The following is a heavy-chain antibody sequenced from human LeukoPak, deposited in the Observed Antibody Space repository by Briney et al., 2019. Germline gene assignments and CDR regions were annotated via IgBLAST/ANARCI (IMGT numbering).Heavy chain of an antibody. CDR3: ARVWELSFDY. D-gene: IGHD1-26*01. CDR2: IYAGGST. Sequence: PGRSLRLSCAASGFTVSSDHMSWVPQAPGKGLEWVSVIYAGGSTYYADSVKGRFTISRDNFKNTLFLQMNSLRAEDTAVYYCARVWELSFDYWGQGALVTVSS. CDR1: GFTVSSDH. J-gene: IGHJ4*02. V-gene: IGHV3-53*01.